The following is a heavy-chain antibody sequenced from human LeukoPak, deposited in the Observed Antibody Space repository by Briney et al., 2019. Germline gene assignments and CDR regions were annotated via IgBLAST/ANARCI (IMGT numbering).Heavy chain of an antibody. J-gene: IGHJ3*02. D-gene: IGHD4-17*01. V-gene: IGHV3-30*18. CDR2: ISYDGSNK. CDR1: GFTFSSYG. Sequence: QSGGSLRLSCAASGFTFSSYGMHWVRQAPGKGLEWVAVISYDGSNKYYADSVKGRFTISRDNSKNTLYLQMNSLRAEDTAVYYCAKDLLYGDYHSGAFDIWGQGTMVTVSS. CDR3: AKDLLYGDYHSGAFDI.